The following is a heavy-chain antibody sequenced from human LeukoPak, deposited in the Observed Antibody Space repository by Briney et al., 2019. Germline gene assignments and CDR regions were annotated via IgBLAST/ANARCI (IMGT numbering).Heavy chain of an antibody. J-gene: IGHJ6*02. CDR2: ISWNSGSI. Sequence: GGSLRLSCAASGFTFDDYAMHWVRQAPGKGLEWVSGISWNSGSIGYADSVKGRFTISRDNAKNSLYLQMNSLRAEDTALYYCAKAKGRYYHYAMDVWGQGTTVTVSS. CDR1: GFTFDDYA. D-gene: IGHD3-10*01. CDR3: AKAKGRYYHYAMDV. V-gene: IGHV3-9*01.